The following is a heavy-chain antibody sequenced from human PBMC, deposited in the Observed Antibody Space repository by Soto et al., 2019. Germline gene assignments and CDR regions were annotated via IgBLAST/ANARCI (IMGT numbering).Heavy chain of an antibody. CDR3: AKDMGRSLDYYDSSGDDY. V-gene: IGHV3-30*18. CDR1: GFTFSSYG. CDR2: ISYDGSNK. J-gene: IGHJ4*02. Sequence: QVQLVESGGGVVQPGRSLRLSCAASGFTFSSYGMHWVRQAPGKGLEWVAVISYDGSNKYYADSVKGRFTISRDNSKNTLYLQMNRLRDEDTAVYYCAKDMGRSLDYYDSSGDDYWGQGTLVTVSS. D-gene: IGHD3-22*01.